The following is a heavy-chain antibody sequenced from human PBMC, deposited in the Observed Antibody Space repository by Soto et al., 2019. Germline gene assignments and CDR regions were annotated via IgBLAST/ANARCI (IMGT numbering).Heavy chain of an antibody. J-gene: IGHJ6*02. CDR3: ARLIAAAGTSYYYYGMDV. Sequence: GESLKISCKGSGYSFTSNWISWVRQMPGKGLEWMGRIDPSDSYTNYSPSFQGHVTISADKSISTAYLQWSSLKASDTAMYYCARLIAAAGTSYYYYGMDVWGQGTTVTVSS. V-gene: IGHV5-10-1*01. D-gene: IGHD6-13*01. CDR2: IDPSDSYT. CDR1: GYSFTSNW.